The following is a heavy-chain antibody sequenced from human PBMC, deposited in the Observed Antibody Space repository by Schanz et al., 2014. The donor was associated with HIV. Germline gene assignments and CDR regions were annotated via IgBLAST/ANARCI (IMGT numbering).Heavy chain of an antibody. CDR1: GYTFTRYY. V-gene: IGHV1-46*04. D-gene: IGHD2-21*02. J-gene: IGHJ4*02. Sequence: QVQLVQSGAEVKKPGASVKVSCKASGYTFTRYYMHWVRQAPEQGLEWMGMINPSGAGTTYARKLQGRVTMTRDTSTSTVYMHLSSLRSDDTAVYFCARDFNIGDQYYFDHWGQGTLVTVSS. CDR2: INPSGAGT. CDR3: ARDFNIGDQYYFDH.